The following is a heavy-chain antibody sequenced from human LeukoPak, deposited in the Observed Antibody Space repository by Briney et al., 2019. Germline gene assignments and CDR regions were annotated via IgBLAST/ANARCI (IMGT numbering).Heavy chain of an antibody. D-gene: IGHD2-15*01. CDR3: ARDREGEYCRGGSCSFDS. CDR1: GFTFSRFA. CDR2: VSDSAGRI. V-gene: IGHV3-23*01. J-gene: IGHJ4*02. Sequence: PWGSLRLSCAASGFTFSRFAMSWVRQAPGKGLEWVSAVSDSAGRIYYADSVEGRFTISRDSSKNTLYLQMNSLRAEDTAVYYCARDREGEYCRGGSCSFDSWGQGTLVTVSS.